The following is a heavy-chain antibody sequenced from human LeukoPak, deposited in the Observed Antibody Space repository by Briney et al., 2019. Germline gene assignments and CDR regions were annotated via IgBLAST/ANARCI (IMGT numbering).Heavy chain of an antibody. Sequence: GASLQISCQGSGYSFTNYWIGWVRQMPGKDLEWMGIFSPGDSDSRYSPSFRGQVTISADKSISTVYLQWSSLKASDTAMYYCARLASAWNFDYWGQGTLVTVSS. CDR1: GYSFTNYW. CDR2: FSPGDSDS. V-gene: IGHV5-51*01. D-gene: IGHD6-19*01. CDR3: ARLASAWNFDY. J-gene: IGHJ4*02.